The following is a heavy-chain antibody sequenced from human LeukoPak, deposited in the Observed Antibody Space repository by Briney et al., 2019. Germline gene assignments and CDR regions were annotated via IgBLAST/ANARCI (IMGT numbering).Heavy chain of an antibody. J-gene: IGHJ6*02. CDR2: ISGSGGST. CDR1: GFTFSSYA. CDR3: AREVSYSGYDLYYYYGMDV. V-gene: IGHV3-23*01. Sequence: PGGSLRLSCAASGFTFSSYAMSWVRQAPGKGLEWVSAISGSGGSTYYADSVKGRFTISRDNSKNTLYLQMNSLRAEDTAVYYCAREVSYSGYDLYYYYGMDVWGQGTTVTVS. D-gene: IGHD5-12*01.